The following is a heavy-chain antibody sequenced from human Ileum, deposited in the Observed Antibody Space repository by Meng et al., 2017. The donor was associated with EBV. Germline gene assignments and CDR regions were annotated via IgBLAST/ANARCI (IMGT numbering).Heavy chain of an antibody. CDR1: GGSISSGGHS. J-gene: IGHJ4*02. CDR3: ARAHPVVYFFDY. D-gene: IGHD4-23*01. CDR2: IQHSGST. Sequence: QLQPQESGSGLVKPSPTLSLTWAVSGGSISSGGHSWSWIRQPPGKGLEWIGDIQHSGSTYYNPSLKSRVTISVDRSRNQFSLKLSSVTAADTAVYYCARAHPVVYFFDYWGQGTLVTVSS. V-gene: IGHV4-30-2*01.